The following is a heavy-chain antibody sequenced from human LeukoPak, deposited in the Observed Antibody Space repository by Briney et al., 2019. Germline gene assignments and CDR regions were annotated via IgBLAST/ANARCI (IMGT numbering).Heavy chain of an antibody. CDR1: GFTFSTYG. CDR3: ARRRYSGSSQHFDY. Sequence: GGSLRLSCAASGFTFSTYGMHWVRQAPGKGLEWVAVISYDGSNKYYADSVKGRFTISRDNSKNTLYLQMNSLRAEDTAVYYCARRRYSGSSQHFDYWGQGTLVTVSS. V-gene: IGHV3-30*19. J-gene: IGHJ4*02. CDR2: ISYDGSNK. D-gene: IGHD1-26*01.